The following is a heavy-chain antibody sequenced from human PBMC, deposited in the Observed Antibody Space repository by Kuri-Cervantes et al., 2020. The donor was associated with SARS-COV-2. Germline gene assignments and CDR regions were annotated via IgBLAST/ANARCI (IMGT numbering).Heavy chain of an antibody. CDR1: GYTFTSYG. CDR2: ISAYNGNT. D-gene: IGHD1-26*01. J-gene: IGHJ4*02. CDR3: ARDPLVGATPEFDY. Sequence: ASVKVSCEASGYTFTSYGISWVRQAPGQGLEWMGWISAYNGNTNYAQKLQGRVTMTTDTSTSTAYMELRSLRSDDTAVYYCARDPLVGATPEFDYWGQGTLVTVSS. V-gene: IGHV1-18*01.